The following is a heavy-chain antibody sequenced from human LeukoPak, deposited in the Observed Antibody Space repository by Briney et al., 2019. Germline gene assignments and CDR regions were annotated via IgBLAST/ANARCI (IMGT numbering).Heavy chain of an antibody. J-gene: IGHJ4*02. CDR3: ARRLGGSSGYYFDY. CDR2: ISSSSSYI. V-gene: IGHV3-21*01. CDR1: GFTFSSYS. Sequence: PGGSLRLSCAASGFTFSSYSMNWVRQAPGKGLEWVSSISSSSSYIYYADSVKGRFTISRDNAKNSLYLQMNSLRAEDTAVYYCARRLGGSSGYYFDYWGQGTLVTVSS. D-gene: IGHD3-22*01.